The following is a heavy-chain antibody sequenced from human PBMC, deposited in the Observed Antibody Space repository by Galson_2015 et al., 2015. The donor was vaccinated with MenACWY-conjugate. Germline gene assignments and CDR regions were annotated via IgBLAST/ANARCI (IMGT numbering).Heavy chain of an antibody. CDR2: ISDSGAAT. Sequence: SLRLSCAVSGFTSRQYAMSWVRQAPGTGLEWVAIISDSGAATHYIDSVKGRFTISRDNSKNTLYLQMSRLRAEDTALYYCAKDVYMDVWGKGTTVSVSS. CDR3: AKDVYMDV. J-gene: IGHJ6*03. CDR1: GFTSRQYA. V-gene: IGHV3-23*01.